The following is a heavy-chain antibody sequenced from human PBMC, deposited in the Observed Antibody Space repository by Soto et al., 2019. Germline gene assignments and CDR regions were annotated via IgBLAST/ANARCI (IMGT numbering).Heavy chain of an antibody. D-gene: IGHD3-9*01. CDR1: GGSISSGDYY. V-gene: IGHV4-30-4*02. Sequence: SETLSLTCTVSGGSISSGDYYWSWIRQPPGKGLEWIGYIYYSGSTYYNPSLKGRVTISVDTSKNQFSLKLSSVTAADTALYYCARALILTGYYIHDAFDIWGQGTMVTVSS. CDR3: ARALILTGYYIHDAFDI. J-gene: IGHJ3*02. CDR2: IYYSGST.